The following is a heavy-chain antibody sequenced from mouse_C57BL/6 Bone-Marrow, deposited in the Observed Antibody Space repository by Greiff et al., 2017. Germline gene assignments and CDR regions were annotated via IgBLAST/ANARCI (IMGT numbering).Heavy chain of an antibody. Sequence: EVMLVESGGGLVQPGGSLKLSCAASGFTFSDYGMAWVRQAPRKGPEWVAFISNLAYSIYYADTVTGRFTISRENAKNTLYLEMSSLRSEDTAMYYCARHQSTMITTDWYFDVWGTGTTVTVSS. D-gene: IGHD2-4*01. J-gene: IGHJ1*03. V-gene: IGHV5-15*04. CDR2: ISNLAYSI. CDR1: GFTFSDYG. CDR3: ARHQSTMITTDWYFDV.